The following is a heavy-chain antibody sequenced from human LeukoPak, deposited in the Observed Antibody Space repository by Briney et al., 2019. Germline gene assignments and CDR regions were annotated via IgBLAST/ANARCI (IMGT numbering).Heavy chain of an antibody. J-gene: IGHJ5*02. CDR3: ARDGRPHYYGSGIPGGYGFDP. CDR1: GFTFTNFD. V-gene: IGHV1-8*01. CDR2: MNPKSGDT. D-gene: IGHD3-10*01. Sequence: GASVKVSCKASGFTFTNFDINWVRQASGQGLEWMGWMNPKSGDTVYAQKFQGRVTMTRNTSITTAYMELSSLRSEDTAVYYCARDGRPHYYGSGIPGGYGFDPWGQGTLVTVSS.